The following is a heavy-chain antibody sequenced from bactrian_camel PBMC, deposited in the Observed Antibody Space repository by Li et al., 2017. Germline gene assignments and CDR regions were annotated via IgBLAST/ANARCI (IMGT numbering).Heavy chain of an antibody. J-gene: IGHJ4*01. D-gene: IGHD5*01. V-gene: IGHV3S54*01. Sequence: HVQLVESGGGSVQTGGSLRLSCEASGSRYPLSAMAWFRQAPEKEREGVAALLTRGGGTYYVDSVKGRFTISLDVAKKTTYLQMDHLRTEDTAIYYCAAGWSYGVGTLLRRHYDYWGQGTQVTVS. CDR2: LLTRGGGT. CDR3: AAGWSYGVGTLLRRHYDY. CDR1: GSRYPLSA.